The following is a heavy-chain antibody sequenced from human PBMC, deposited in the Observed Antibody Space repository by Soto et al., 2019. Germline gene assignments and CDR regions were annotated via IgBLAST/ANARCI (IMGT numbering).Heavy chain of an antibody. CDR2: XRXXNXXX. CDR1: GYTFTSYY. CDR3: ARGHEVIIGAMDV. D-gene: IGHD3-10*01. Sequence: ASVKVSCKASGYTFTSYYMHLVRQAPGKGLEXMGXXRXXNXXXXXAXXXQDRVTMTTDTPTGTAYMELRSLRSDETAVYYCARGHEVIIGAMDVWGQGTTVTVSS. V-gene: IGHV1-18*04. J-gene: IGHJ6*02.